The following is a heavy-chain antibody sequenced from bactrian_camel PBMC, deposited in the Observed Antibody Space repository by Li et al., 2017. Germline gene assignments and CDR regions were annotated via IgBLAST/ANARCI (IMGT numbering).Heavy chain of an antibody. D-gene: IGHD2*01. CDR2: IYSDGTAA. CDR3: ARNKFRTHVPFDTTFDV. V-gene: IGHV3S6*01. CDR1: GFTFSNNW. Sequence: HVQLVESGGGLVQPGGSLRLSCAASGFTFSNNWMHWVRQAPGKGLEWVSSIYSDGTAAYYSDSVKGRFTVSRDNVKNALYLQLNNLKTEDTAMYYCARNKFRTHVPFDTTFDVRGQGTQVTVS. J-gene: IGHJ4*01.